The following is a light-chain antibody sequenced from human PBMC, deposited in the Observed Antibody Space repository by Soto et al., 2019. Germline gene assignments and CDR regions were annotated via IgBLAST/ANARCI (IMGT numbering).Light chain of an antibody. CDR3: QKYTSAPWT. Sequence: VVENSPGTLSLSTGERATLSCRASQSVSSNYLAWYQQKPGQAPRLLIYGASTRPTGIPARFSGSGSGTDFTLTISSLQPEDVATHYCQKYTSAPWTSGQG. CDR1: QSVSSNY. V-gene: IGKV3-20*01. CDR2: GAS. J-gene: IGKJ1*01.